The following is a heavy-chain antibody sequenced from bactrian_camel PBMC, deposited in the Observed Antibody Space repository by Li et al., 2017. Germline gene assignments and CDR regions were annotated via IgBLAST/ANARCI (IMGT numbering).Heavy chain of an antibody. J-gene: IGHJ4*01. CDR1: LNGRHC. V-gene: IGHV3S1*01. CDR3: AAGGCWGAWTTTWYQPRYNY. Sequence: VQLVESGGGSVQAGESLRLSCVASLNGRHCMAWFRQAPGKEREGVAGIPTGGAGTYYSESVKGRFTISRDKNTMYLQMDSLKPEDTAMYYCAAGGCWGAWTTTWYQPRYNYWGEGTQVTVS. D-gene: IGHD5*01. CDR2: IPTGGAGT.